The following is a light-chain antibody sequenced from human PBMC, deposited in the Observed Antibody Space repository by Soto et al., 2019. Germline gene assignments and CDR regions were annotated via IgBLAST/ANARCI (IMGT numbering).Light chain of an antibody. CDR1: SSNIGAGYD. J-gene: IGLJ3*02. CDR3: QSYDSSLSGSV. V-gene: IGLV1-40*01. Sequence: QSVLTQPPSVSGAPGQRVTISCSEGSSNIGAGYDVHWYQQLPGTAPKLLIYGNNNRPSGIPDRFSGSRSGTSTSLAITGLQAEDEADYYCQSYDSSLSGSVFGGGTKVTVL. CDR2: GNN.